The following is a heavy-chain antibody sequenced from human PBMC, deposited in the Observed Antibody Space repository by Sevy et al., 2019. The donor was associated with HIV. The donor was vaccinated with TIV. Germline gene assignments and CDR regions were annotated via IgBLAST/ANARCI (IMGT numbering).Heavy chain of an antibody. D-gene: IGHD5-18*01. CDR1: GFTFSNYN. V-gene: IGHV3-21*06. Sequence: GESLKISCAASGFTFSNYNMNWVRQAPGKGLEWVSSISISGIYIHYADSVKGRFTISRDNAKNSLYLQMNSLRAEDTAVYYCARYEEDTSMVNAFDIWGQGTMVTVSS. CDR2: ISISGIYI. CDR3: ARYEEDTSMVNAFDI. J-gene: IGHJ3*02.